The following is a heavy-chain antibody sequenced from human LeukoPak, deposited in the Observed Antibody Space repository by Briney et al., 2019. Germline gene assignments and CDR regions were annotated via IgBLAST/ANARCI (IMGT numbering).Heavy chain of an antibody. CDR3: ARGKYDFWSGYSEYYFDC. CDR1: GFTFSSYA. D-gene: IGHD3-3*01. CDR2: ISYDGSNK. Sequence: GGSLRLSCAASGFTFSSYAMHWVRQAPGKGLEWVAVISYDGSNKYYADSVKGRFTISRAKNTLYLQMHSLRAEDTAVYYCARGKYDFWSGYSEYYFDCWGQGTLVTVSS. J-gene: IGHJ4*02. V-gene: IGHV3-30*01.